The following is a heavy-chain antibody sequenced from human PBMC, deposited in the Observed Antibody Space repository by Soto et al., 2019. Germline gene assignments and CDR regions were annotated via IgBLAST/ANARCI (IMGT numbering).Heavy chain of an antibody. Sequence: GESLKISCKGSGYRFTTYWITWVRQMPGKGLEWMGRIDPTDSYTNYSPSFQGHVTISVDKSLSTAYLHWSGLKASDTAMYYCARQGGMKLPKDYWGQGTLVTVSS. J-gene: IGHJ4*02. CDR3: ARQGGMKLPKDY. V-gene: IGHV5-10-1*01. CDR2: IDPTDSYT. D-gene: IGHD2-15*01. CDR1: GYRFTTYW.